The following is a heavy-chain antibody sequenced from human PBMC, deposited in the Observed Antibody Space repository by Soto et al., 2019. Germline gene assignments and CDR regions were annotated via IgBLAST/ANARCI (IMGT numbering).Heavy chain of an antibody. CDR1: GGSISSYY. V-gene: IGHV4-4*07. CDR3: ARETGQDSSGYYYVGFDN. J-gene: IGHJ4*02. Sequence: PSETLSLTCTVSGGSISSYYWSWIRQPAGKGLEWIGRIYTSGSTNYNPSLKSRVTMSVNTSKNQFSLKLSSVTPADTAVYYCARETGQDSSGYYYVGFDNWGQGTLVTVSS. D-gene: IGHD3-22*01. CDR2: IYTSGST.